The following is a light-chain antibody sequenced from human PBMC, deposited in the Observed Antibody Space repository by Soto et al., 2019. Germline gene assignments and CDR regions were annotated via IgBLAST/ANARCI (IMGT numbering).Light chain of an antibody. J-gene: IGLJ1*01. CDR1: SSDVGSYNL. Sequence: QSALTQPASVSGSPGQSITISCTGTSSDVGSYNLVSRYQQLPGNVPKLIIYEVSKRPSGVSNRFSGSESGNTASLTISGLQAEDEADYYCCSYAGRTTLFGTGTKLTVL. CDR3: CSYAGRTTL. CDR2: EVS. V-gene: IGLV2-23*02.